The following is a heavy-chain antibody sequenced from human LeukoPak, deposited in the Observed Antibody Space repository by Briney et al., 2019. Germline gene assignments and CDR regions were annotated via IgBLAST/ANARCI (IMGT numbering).Heavy chain of an antibody. CDR3: ARECPHCSGGSCYYYFDY. V-gene: IGHV1-69*05. CDR2: IIPIFGTA. Sequence: GASVKVSCKASGGTFSSYAISWVRQAPGQGLEWMGGIIPIFGTANYAQKFQGRVTITTDESTSTAYMELSSLRSEDTAVYYCARECPHCSGGSCYYYFDYWGQGTLVTVSS. D-gene: IGHD2-15*01. CDR1: GGTFSSYA. J-gene: IGHJ4*02.